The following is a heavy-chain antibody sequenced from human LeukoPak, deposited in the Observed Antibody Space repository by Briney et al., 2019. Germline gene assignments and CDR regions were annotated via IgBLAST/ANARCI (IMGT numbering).Heavy chain of an antibody. CDR2: IRSKAYGGTP. CDR3: TRIGTSGGEFDY. D-gene: IGHD2-2*01. J-gene: IGHJ4*02. V-gene: IGHV3-49*04. CDR1: GFTFGDYA. Sequence: LSGGSLRLSCTASGFTFGDYAMSWVRQAPGKGLEWVGFIRSKAYGGTPEYAASVKGRFTISRDDSKSIAYLQMNSLKTEDTATYFCTRIGTSGGEFDYWGQGTLVTVSS.